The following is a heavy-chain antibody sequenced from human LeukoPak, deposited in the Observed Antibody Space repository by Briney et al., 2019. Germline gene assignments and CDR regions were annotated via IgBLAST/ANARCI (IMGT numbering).Heavy chain of an antibody. CDR1: GYSFTSYW. CDR2: IYPGDSDT. D-gene: IGHD3-10*01. Sequence: GESLKISCKGSGYSFTSYWIGWVRQMPGKGLEWMGIIYPGDSDTRYSPSFQGQVTISADKSISTAYLQWSSLKASDTAMYYCARPMSITMVREIKPYYYYGMDVWGQGTTVTVSS. J-gene: IGHJ6*02. V-gene: IGHV5-51*01. CDR3: ARPMSITMVREIKPYYYYGMDV.